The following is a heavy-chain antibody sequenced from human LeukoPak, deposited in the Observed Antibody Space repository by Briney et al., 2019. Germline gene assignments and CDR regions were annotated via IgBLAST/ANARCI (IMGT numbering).Heavy chain of an antibody. Sequence: SVKVSCKASGYTFTGYYMHWVRQAPGQGLEWMGRIIPILGIANYAQKFQGRVTITADKSTSTAYMELSSLRSEDTAVYYCARDRYYYDSSGYYLFDYWGQGTLVTVSS. CDR3: ARDRYYYDSSGYYLFDY. V-gene: IGHV1-69*04. CDR1: GYTFTGYY. D-gene: IGHD3-22*01. CDR2: IIPILGIA. J-gene: IGHJ4*02.